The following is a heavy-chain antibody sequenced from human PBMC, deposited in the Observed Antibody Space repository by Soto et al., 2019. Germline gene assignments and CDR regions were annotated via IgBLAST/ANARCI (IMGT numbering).Heavy chain of an antibody. CDR3: ARSPRYYFDY. Sequence: SGPTPGEPTQTLTLTCTFSGFSLSTSGMCVSWIRQPPGKALEWLALIDWDDDKYYSTSLKTRLTTSKDTSKNQVVLTMTNMDPVDTATYYCARSPRYYFDYWGQGTLVTVSS. J-gene: IGHJ4*02. CDR2: IDWDDDK. V-gene: IGHV2-70*01. CDR1: GFSLSTSGMC.